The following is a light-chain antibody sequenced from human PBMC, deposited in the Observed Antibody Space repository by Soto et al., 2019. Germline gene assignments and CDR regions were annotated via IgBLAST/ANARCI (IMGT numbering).Light chain of an antibody. CDR1: SSDVGGYNY. Sequence: QSALTQPTSVSGSPGQSITISCTGTSSDVGGYNYVSWYQQHPGKAPNLIIFDVSNRPSGVSNRFSGSKSGNSASLTISGLQAEDEADYYSSSYTRSNTPVVFGGGTKLTVL. CDR2: DVS. CDR3: SSYTRSNTPVV. J-gene: IGLJ2*01. V-gene: IGLV2-14*01.